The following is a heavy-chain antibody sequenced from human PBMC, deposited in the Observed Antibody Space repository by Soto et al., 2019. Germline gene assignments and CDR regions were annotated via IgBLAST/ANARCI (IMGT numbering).Heavy chain of an antibody. V-gene: IGHV1-18*04. CDR1: GYSLTRYA. J-gene: IGHJ6*02. D-gene: IGHD2-2*01. CDR3: ARAGIVVVPAARGYYYYYYGMDV. CDR2: ISAYNGNT. Sequence: KVCFYGSGYSLTRYAISWGLQAPVKVLEWMGWISAYNGNTNYAQKLQGRVNMTTDTSTSKAYMDLRSMRSDDTAVYYCARAGIVVVPAARGYYYYYYGMDVWGQGTTVTVSS.